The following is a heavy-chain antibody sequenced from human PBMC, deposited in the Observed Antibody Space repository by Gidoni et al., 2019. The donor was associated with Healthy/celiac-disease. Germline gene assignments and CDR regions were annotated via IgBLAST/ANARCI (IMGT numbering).Heavy chain of an antibody. D-gene: IGHD3-10*01. Sequence: QVQLQQWGAGLFKPSETLSLTCAVYGGCFRGYYWSGIRQPPGKGLEWIGEINHSGSPHYNPSLKSRVTITVDTSKNQFSLKLSSVTAADTAVYYCAIPRLRGYYYMDVWGKGTTVTVSS. J-gene: IGHJ6*03. CDR3: AIPRLRGYYYMDV. CDR2: INHSGSP. CDR1: GGCFRGYY. V-gene: IGHV4-34*01.